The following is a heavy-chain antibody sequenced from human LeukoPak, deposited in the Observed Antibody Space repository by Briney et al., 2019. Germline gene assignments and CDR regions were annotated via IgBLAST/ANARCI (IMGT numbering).Heavy chain of an antibody. Sequence: GGSLRLSCAASGFTFSSYEMNWVRQAPGKGLEWVSYISSSGSTIYYADSVKGRFTISRDNAKNSLYLQMNSLRAEDTAVYYCARLLGYCSSTSCYVDYWGQGTLVTVSS. D-gene: IGHD2-2*01. J-gene: IGHJ4*02. CDR2: ISSSGSTI. CDR1: GFTFSSYE. V-gene: IGHV3-48*03. CDR3: ARLLGYCSSTSCYVDY.